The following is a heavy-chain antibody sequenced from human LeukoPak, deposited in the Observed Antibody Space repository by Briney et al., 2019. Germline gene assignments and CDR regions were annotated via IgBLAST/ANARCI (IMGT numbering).Heavy chain of an antibody. Sequence: PSETLSLTCTVSGGSISSSSYYWGWIRQPPGKGLEWIGSIYYSGSTYYNPSLKSRVTISVDTSKNQFSLKLSSVTAADTAVYYCARDSRWLRSSNNWFDPWGQGTLVTVSS. V-gene: IGHV4-39*07. CDR1: GGSISSSSYY. CDR3: ARDSRWLRSSNNWFDP. J-gene: IGHJ5*02. CDR2: IYYSGST. D-gene: IGHD5-12*01.